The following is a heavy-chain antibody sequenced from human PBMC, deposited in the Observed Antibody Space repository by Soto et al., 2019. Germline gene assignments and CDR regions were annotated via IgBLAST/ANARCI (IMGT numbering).Heavy chain of an antibody. CDR1: GFTFSIYA. D-gene: IGHD5-12*01. Sequence: QVQLVESGGGVVQSGRSLRLSCVASGFTFSIYAMHWVRQAPGKGLEWVAFISYDGSTKYYADSVRGRFTISRDNSKNPLYLQVNSLRADDTAGYYCGRRGYSGYEPTLDYWGQGTLVTVSS. V-gene: IGHV3-30-3*01. CDR2: ISYDGSTK. J-gene: IGHJ4*02. CDR3: GRRGYSGYEPTLDY.